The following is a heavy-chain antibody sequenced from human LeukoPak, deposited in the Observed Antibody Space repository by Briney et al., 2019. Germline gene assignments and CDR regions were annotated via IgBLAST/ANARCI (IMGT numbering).Heavy chain of an antibody. CDR3: ATAAGFGEFYYFDY. Sequence: ASVKVSCKVSGYTLTELSMHWVRQAPGKGLEWMGGFDPEDGETNYAQKFQGRVTMTEDTSTDTAYMELSSLRSEDTAVYYCATAAGFGEFYYFDYWGQGTLVTVSS. V-gene: IGHV1-24*01. CDR1: GYTLTELS. CDR2: FDPEDGET. D-gene: IGHD3-10*01. J-gene: IGHJ4*02.